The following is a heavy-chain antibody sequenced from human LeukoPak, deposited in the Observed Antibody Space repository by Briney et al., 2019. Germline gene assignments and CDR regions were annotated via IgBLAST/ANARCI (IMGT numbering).Heavy chain of an antibody. CDR3: AELGITMIGGV. CDR1: GFTFSSYE. V-gene: IGHV3-7*01. D-gene: IGHD3-10*02. Sequence: GGSLRLSCAASGFTFSSYEMNWVRQAPGKGLEWVANIKQDGSEKYYVDSVKGRFTISRDNAKNTLYLQMNSLRAEDTAVYYCAELGITMIGGVWGKGTTVTISS. J-gene: IGHJ6*04. CDR2: IKQDGSEK.